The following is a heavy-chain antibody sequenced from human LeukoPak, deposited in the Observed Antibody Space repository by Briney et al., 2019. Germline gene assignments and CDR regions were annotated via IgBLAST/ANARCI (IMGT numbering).Heavy chain of an antibody. CDR3: AREVGRDGPSRAFDI. CDR2: INPNSGGT. Sequence: GASVKVSCKASGYTFTGYYMHWLRQAPGQGLEWMGWINPNSGGTNYAQKFQGRVTMTRDTSISTAYMELSRLRSDDTAVYYFAREVGRDGPSRAFDIWGQGTMVTVSS. D-gene: IGHD5-24*01. CDR1: GYTFTGYY. V-gene: IGHV1-2*02. J-gene: IGHJ3*02.